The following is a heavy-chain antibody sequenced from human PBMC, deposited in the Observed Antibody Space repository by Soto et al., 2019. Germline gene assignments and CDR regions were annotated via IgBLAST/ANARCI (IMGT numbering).Heavy chain of an antibody. V-gene: IGHV5-51*01. CDR3: ARFSNYVSDYYGMDV. J-gene: IGHJ6*02. CDR2: FYPGDSDT. Sequence: GESLKISCKGSGYSFTSYWIGWVRQMPGKGLGGRGNFYPGDSDTRYSPPFQGQVTNSPDKSIRTAYLPWSSRQPSEPAMYDCARFSNYVSDYYGMDVWGQGTTVTVSS. CDR1: GYSFTSYW. D-gene: IGHD4-4*01.